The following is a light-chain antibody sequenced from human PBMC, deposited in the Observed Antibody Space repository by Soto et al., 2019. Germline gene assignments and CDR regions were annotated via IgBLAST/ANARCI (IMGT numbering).Light chain of an antibody. V-gene: IGLV1-44*01. Sequence: QAVVTQPPSASGTPGQRVTISCSGSRSNIGNNAVTWYQQLPGTAPKLLICNNNQRPSGVPARFSGSKSGTSASLAISGLQSEDEAEYYCATWDDSLNARGVFGGGTKVTVL. CDR2: NNN. CDR3: ATWDDSLNARGV. CDR1: RSNIGNNA. J-gene: IGLJ3*02.